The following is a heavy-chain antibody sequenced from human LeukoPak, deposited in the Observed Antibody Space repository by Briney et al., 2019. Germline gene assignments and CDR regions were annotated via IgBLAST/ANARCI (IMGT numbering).Heavy chain of an antibody. CDR3: AKPHGSGSYGQQDY. CDR2: ISGSGGST. J-gene: IGHJ4*02. Sequence: GGSLRLSCAASGFTFSSYAMSWVRQAPGKGLEWVSGISGSGGSTYYADSVKGRFTISRYNSKNTLYLQMNSLRAEDTAVYYCAKPHGSGSYGQQDYWGQGTLVTVSS. V-gene: IGHV3-23*01. CDR1: GFTFSSYA. D-gene: IGHD3-10*01.